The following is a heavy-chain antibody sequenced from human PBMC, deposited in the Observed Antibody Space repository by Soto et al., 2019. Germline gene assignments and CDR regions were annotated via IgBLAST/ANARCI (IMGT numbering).Heavy chain of an antibody. CDR3: ATDLYCSGGSCYSDY. D-gene: IGHD2-15*01. Sequence: ASVKVSCTVSGYTLTELSMQWVRQAPGKGLEWMGGFDPEDGETIYAQKFQGRVTMTEDTSTDTAYMELSSLRSEDTAVYYCATDLYCSGGSCYSDYWGQGTLVTVSS. V-gene: IGHV1-24*01. J-gene: IGHJ4*02. CDR2: FDPEDGET. CDR1: GYTLTELS.